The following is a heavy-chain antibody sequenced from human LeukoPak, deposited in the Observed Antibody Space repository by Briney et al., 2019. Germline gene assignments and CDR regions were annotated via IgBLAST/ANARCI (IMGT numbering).Heavy chain of an antibody. D-gene: IGHD3-22*01. CDR1: GYTFTNYY. V-gene: IGHV1-46*01. J-gene: IGHJ4*02. Sequence: ASVKVSCKTSGYTFTNYYMHWVRQAPGQGLEWMGIINPSGGSTSYAQKFQGRVTMTRDTSTSTVYMELSSLRSEDTAVYYCARDVASSGYYWDWGQGTLVTISS. CDR3: ARDVASSGYYWD. CDR2: INPSGGST.